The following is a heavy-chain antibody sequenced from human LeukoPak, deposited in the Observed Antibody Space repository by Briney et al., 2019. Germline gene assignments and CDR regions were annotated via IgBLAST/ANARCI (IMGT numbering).Heavy chain of an antibody. CDR1: GGSISSYY. D-gene: IGHD5-24*01. V-gene: IGHV4-59*01. Sequence: SETLSLTCTVSGGSISSYYWSWIRQPPGKGLEWIGYIYYSGSTNYNPTLKSRVTISVDTSKNQFSLKLSSVTAADTAVYYCARGGGYNENLDYWGQGTLVTVSS. CDR3: ARGGGYNENLDY. CDR2: IYYSGST. J-gene: IGHJ4*02.